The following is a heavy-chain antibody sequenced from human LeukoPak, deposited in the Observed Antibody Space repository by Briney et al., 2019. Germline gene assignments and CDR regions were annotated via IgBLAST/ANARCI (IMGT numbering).Heavy chain of an antibody. CDR1: GFTFSSYA. Sequence: GGSLRLSCAASGFTFSSYAMSWVRQAPGKGLEWVSAISGSGGSTYYADSVKGRFTISRDNSKNTLYLQMNSLRAEDTAVYYCAKCDIVVVPAAYYMDVWGKGTTVTVSS. CDR2: ISGSGGST. V-gene: IGHV3-23*01. CDR3: AKCDIVVVPAAYYMDV. J-gene: IGHJ6*03. D-gene: IGHD2-2*01.